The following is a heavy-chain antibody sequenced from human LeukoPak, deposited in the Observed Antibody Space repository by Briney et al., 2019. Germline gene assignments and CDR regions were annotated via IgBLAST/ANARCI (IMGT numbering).Heavy chain of an antibody. D-gene: IGHD1-14*01. CDR1: GFTFSSYW. CDR3: ARGGVHHGFDY. CDR2: INSDGSEP. Sequence: PGGSLRLSCAASGFTFSSYWIHWVRQAPGKGLVWVSRINSDGSEPIYADSVKGRFTISRDNAKNTLYLQMNSLGVEDTAVYYCARGGVHHGFDYWGQGTLVTVSS. J-gene: IGHJ4*02. V-gene: IGHV3-74*01.